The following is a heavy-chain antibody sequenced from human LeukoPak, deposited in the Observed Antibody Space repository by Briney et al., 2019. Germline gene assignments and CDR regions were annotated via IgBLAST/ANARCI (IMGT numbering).Heavy chain of an antibody. CDR3: AKGGHYTVPSLIDF. V-gene: IGHV1-46*01. Sequence: ASVKVSCKASGYTFTSNYIHWVRQAPGQGLEWMGMIYPRDGSTSYAQKFQGRVTVTRDTSTSTVHMELSGLRAEDTALYYCAKGGHYTVPSLIDFWGQGTLVPVSS. CDR2: IYPRDGST. CDR1: GYTFTSNY. J-gene: IGHJ4*02. D-gene: IGHD3-10*01.